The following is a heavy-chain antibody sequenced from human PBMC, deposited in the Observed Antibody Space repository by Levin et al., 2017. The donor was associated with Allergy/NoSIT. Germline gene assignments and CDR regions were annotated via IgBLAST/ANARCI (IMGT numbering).Heavy chain of an antibody. CDR1: GGTFSSYA. D-gene: IGHD6-13*01. CDR2: IIPILGIA. CDR3: ARGIAAAGKNAFDI. Sequence: GGSLRLSCKASGGTFSSYAISWVRQAPGQGLEWMGRIIPILGIANYAQKFQGRVTITADKSTSTAYMELSSLRSEDTAVYYCARGIAAAGKNAFDIWGQGTMVTVSS. V-gene: IGHV1-69*04. J-gene: IGHJ3*02.